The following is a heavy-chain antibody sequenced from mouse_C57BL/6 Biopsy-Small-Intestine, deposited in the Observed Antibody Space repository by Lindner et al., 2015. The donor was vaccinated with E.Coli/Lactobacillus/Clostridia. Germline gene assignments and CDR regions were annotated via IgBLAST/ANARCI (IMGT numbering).Heavy chain of an antibody. D-gene: IGHD1-1*01. CDR2: IYPGDGDT. V-gene: IGHV1-82*01. CDR3: VLLPFAY. CDR1: GYAFSSSW. Sequence: VQLQESGPELVKPGASVKISCKASGYAFSSSWMNWVKQRPGKGLEWIGRIYPGDGDTNYNGKFKGKATLTADKSSGTAYMQLSSLTSEDSAVYFCVLLPFAYWGQGTLVTVSA. J-gene: IGHJ3*01.